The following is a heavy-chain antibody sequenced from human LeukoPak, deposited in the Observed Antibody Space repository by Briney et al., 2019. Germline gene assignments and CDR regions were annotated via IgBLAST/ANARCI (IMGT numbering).Heavy chain of an antibody. J-gene: IGHJ4*02. Sequence: ASVKVSCKASGYTFTSYGISWVRQAPGQGLEWMGWISAYNGNTNYAQKLQGRVTMTTDTSTSTAYMELRSLRSDDTAVYYCARGGPAAMDLDYFDYWGQGTLVTVSS. D-gene: IGHD2-2*01. CDR3: ARGGPAAMDLDYFDY. CDR2: ISAYNGNT. V-gene: IGHV1-18*01. CDR1: GYTFTSYG.